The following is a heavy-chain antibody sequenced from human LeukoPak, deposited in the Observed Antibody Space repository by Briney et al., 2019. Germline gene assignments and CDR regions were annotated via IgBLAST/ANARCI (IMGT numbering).Heavy chain of an antibody. V-gene: IGHV3-7*01. J-gene: IGHJ4*02. D-gene: IGHD2-15*01. CDR2: IKQDGSEK. CDR1: RFTFSSYW. CDR3: ARDREPDYCSGGSCYGSLFDY. Sequence: PGGSLRLSCAAPRFTFSSYWMSWVRQAPGKGLEWVANIKQDGSEKYYVDSVKGRFTISRDNAKNSLYLQMNSLRAEDTAVYYCARDREPDYCSGGSCYGSLFDYWGQGTLVTVSS.